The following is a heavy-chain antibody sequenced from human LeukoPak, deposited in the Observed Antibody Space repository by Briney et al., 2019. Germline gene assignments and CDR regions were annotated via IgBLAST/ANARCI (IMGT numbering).Heavy chain of an antibody. CDR2: INWNGDNP. J-gene: IGHJ4*02. CDR1: GFTFEDYG. CDR3: ARRSVAGATTGYYYDS. V-gene: IGHV3-20*04. D-gene: IGHD1-26*01. Sequence: GGSRRLSCEASGFTFEDYGMTWVRQRPGKGLEYVCEINWNGDNPVYENSLRGRFTISRDNAKNSVYLQMSSLRVDDTAFYYCARRSVAGATTGYYYDSRGQGTLVTVSS.